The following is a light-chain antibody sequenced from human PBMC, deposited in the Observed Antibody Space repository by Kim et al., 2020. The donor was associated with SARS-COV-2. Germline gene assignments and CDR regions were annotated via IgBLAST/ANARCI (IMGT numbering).Light chain of an antibody. J-gene: IGKJ1*01. CDR1: QSVSSN. CDR3: QQYNNWLT. Sequence: SAAPGERAPLSCRASQSVSSNLAWYQQKPGQAPRLLIYGASTRATGIPARFSGSGSGTEFTLTISSLQSEDFAVYYCQQYNNWLTFGQGTKVDIK. V-gene: IGKV3-15*01. CDR2: GAS.